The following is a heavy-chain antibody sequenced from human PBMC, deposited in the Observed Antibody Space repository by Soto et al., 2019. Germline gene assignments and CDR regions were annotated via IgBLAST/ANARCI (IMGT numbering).Heavy chain of an antibody. J-gene: IGHJ4*02. CDR1: GGSISSGGSS. CDR3: ARERSFGWVDY. Sequence: SETLSLTCAVSGGSISSGGSSWSWIRQPPGKGLEWIGCMYHSGNIYYNPSLESRVTISVDTSKNQFSLKLSSVTAADTAVYYCARERSFGWVDYWGQGVLVTVSS. V-gene: IGHV4-30-2*01. CDR2: MYHSGNI. D-gene: IGHD3-16*01.